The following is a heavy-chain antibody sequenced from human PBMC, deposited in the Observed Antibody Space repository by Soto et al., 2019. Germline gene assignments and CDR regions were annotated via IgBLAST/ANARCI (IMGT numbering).Heavy chain of an antibody. CDR3: ARVAPPRGGRRGYSYAYRNYYMDV. J-gene: IGHJ6*03. CDR1: GYTFTSYG. V-gene: IGHV1-8*02. CDR2: ISAYNGNT. D-gene: IGHD5-18*01. Sequence: ASVKVSCKASGYTFTSYGISWVRQAPGQGLEWMGWISAYNGNTGYAQKFQGRVTMTRNTSISTAYMELSSLRSEDTAVYYCARVAPPRGGRRGYSYAYRNYYMDVWRKGTTVTVSS.